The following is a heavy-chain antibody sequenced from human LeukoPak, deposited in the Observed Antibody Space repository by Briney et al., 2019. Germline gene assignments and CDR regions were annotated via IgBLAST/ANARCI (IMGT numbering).Heavy chain of an antibody. CDR1: GLTFRNYW. CDR2: INGDGSDI. J-gene: IGHJ4*02. CDR3: TGGIGHNWSPFEN. D-gene: IGHD1-1*01. Sequence: PGGSLRLSCAVSGLTFRNYWMPWVRQAPGKGLVWVSRINGDGSDISYADSVKGRFTISRDNAKNTLSLQMNSLTDDDTALYYCTGGIGHNWSPFENWGQGTLVTVSS. V-gene: IGHV3-74*01.